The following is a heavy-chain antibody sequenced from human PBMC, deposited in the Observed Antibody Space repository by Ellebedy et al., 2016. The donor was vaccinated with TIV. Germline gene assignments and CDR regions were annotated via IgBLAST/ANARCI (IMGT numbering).Heavy chain of an antibody. CDR2: IYTSGST. Sequence: SETLSLXXPVSGGSISSSSYYWGWIRQPPGKGLEWIGRIYTSGSTNYNPSLKSRVTMSVDTSKNQFSLKLSSVTAADTAVYYCAREPLRSGWYRAGYYFYYYMDVWGKGTTVTVSS. J-gene: IGHJ6*03. CDR3: AREPLRSGWYRAGYYFYYYMDV. D-gene: IGHD6-19*01. V-gene: IGHV4-39*07. CDR1: GGSISSSSYY.